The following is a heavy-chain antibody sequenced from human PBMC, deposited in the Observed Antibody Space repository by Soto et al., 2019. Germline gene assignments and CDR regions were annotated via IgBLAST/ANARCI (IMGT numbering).Heavy chain of an antibody. CDR2: ISGDGNDK. D-gene: IGHD1-26*01. V-gene: IGHV3-30*03. CDR3: VQGASTAHQPLDS. J-gene: IGHJ4*02. CDR1: GFIFRNFG. Sequence: HVKLVESGGGVVQPGRSLRLSCAASGFIFRNFGMHWVRRAPGKGLEWVATISGDGNDKYYPDSMKGRFTISRDNFNNTLYLQLNSLRPEDTAVYHCVQGASTAHQPLDSWGQGVLVTVSS.